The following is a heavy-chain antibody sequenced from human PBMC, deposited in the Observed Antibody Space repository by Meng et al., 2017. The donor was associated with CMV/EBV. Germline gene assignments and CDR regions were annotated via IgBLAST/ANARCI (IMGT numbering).Heavy chain of an antibody. V-gene: IGHV4-4*07. CDR3: ARDLMNCSSTSCANWFDP. J-gene: IGHJ5*02. CDR2: IYTSGST. CDR1: GGSISSYY. Sequence: QVQPEEAGPGLVKPSGTLSLTCTGSGGSISSYYWSWIRQPAGKGLEWIGRIYTSGSTNYNPSLKSRVTMSVDTSKNQFSLKLSSVTAADTAVYYCARDLMNCSSTSCANWFDPWGQGTLVTVSS. D-gene: IGHD2-2*01.